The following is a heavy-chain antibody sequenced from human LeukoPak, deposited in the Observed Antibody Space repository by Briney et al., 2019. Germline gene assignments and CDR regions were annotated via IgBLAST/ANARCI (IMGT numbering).Heavy chain of an antibody. D-gene: IGHD2-15*01. CDR2: IYHSGST. CDR1: GGSFSGYY. V-gene: IGHV4-34*01. J-gene: IGHJ5*02. CDR3: ARSFLYCSGGSCYGAFDP. Sequence: SETLSLTCAVYGGSFSGYYWSWIRQPPGKGLEWIGSIYHSGSTYYNPSLKSRVTISVDTSKNQFSLKLSSVTAADTAVYYCARSFLYCSGGSCYGAFDPWGQGTLVTVSS.